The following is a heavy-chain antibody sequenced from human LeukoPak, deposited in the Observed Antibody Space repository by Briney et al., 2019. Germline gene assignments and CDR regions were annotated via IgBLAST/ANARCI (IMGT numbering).Heavy chain of an antibody. J-gene: IGHJ4*02. CDR1: GFTVSSNY. CDR3: AKDTSSNHILGHDY. Sequence: PGGSLRLSCAASGFTVSSNYMSWVRQAPGKGLEWVSVIYSGGSTYYADSVKGRFTISRDNSKNTLYLQMNSLGAEDTALYYCAKDTSSNHILGHDYWGQGTLVTVSS. D-gene: IGHD2-2*01. V-gene: IGHV3-53*01. CDR2: IYSGGST.